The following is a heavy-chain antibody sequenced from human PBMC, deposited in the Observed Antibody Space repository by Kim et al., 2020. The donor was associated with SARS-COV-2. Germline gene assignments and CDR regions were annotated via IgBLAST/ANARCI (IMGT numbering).Heavy chain of an antibody. Sequence: SETLSLTCAVSGGSISSSNWWSWVRQPPGKGLEWIGEIYHSGSTNYNPSLKSRVTISVDKSKNQFSLKLSSVTAADTAVYYCARALSATDSYYYYGMDVWGQGTTVTVSS. CDR2: IYHSGST. J-gene: IGHJ6*02. D-gene: IGHD3-3*01. CDR3: ARALSATDSYYYYGMDV. V-gene: IGHV4-4*02. CDR1: GGSISSSNW.